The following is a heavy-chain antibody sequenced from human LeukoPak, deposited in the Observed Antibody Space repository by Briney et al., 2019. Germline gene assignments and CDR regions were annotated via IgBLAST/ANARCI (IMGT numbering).Heavy chain of an antibody. Sequence: TSGTLSLTCAVSGGPISSSNWWSWVRQPPGKGLEWIGEIYHSENTNYNPSLRSRVTISVDKSKNQFSLKMSSVTAADTAVYYCARHGSGWFFDYWGQGTLVTVSS. CDR1: GGPISSSNW. CDR2: IYHSENT. CDR3: ARHGSGWFFDY. V-gene: IGHV4-4*02. J-gene: IGHJ4*02. D-gene: IGHD6-19*01.